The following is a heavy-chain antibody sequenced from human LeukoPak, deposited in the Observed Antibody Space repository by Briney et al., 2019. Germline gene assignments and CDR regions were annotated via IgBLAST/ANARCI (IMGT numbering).Heavy chain of an antibody. CDR1: GFTFSSYA. Sequence: GGSLRLSCAASGFTFSSYAMHWVRQAPGKGLEWVAVISYDESNKYYADSVKGRFTISRDNSKNTLYLQMNSLRAEDTAVYYCARDGEDVLRFLEWLLYPDYWGQGTLVTVSS. V-gene: IGHV3-30-3*01. D-gene: IGHD3-3*01. CDR2: ISYDESNK. CDR3: ARDGEDVLRFLEWLLYPDY. J-gene: IGHJ4*02.